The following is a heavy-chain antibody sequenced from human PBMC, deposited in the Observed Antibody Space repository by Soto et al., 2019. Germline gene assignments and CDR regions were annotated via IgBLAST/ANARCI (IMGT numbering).Heavy chain of an antibody. Sequence: GGSLRLSCAASGFTFSSYGMHWVRQAPGKGLEWVAVISYGGSNKYYADSVKGRFTISRDNSKNTLYLQMNSLRAEDTAVYYCAKDLDEWELPPPLDYWGQGTLVTVSS. J-gene: IGHJ4*02. D-gene: IGHD1-26*01. CDR2: ISYGGSNK. V-gene: IGHV3-30*18. CDR3: AKDLDEWELPPPLDY. CDR1: GFTFSSYG.